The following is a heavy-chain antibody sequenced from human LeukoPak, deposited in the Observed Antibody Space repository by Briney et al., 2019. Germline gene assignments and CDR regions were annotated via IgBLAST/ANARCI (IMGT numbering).Heavy chain of an antibody. Sequence: TGGSLRLSCAASGFTFSSYAMSWVRQAPGKGLEWVSAISGSGGSTYYADSVKGRFTISRDNSKNTLYLQMNSLRAEDTAAYYCAKPSGSYQGFDYWGQGTLVTVSS. J-gene: IGHJ4*02. CDR1: GFTFSSYA. CDR3: AKPSGSYQGFDY. CDR2: ISGSGGST. D-gene: IGHD1-26*01. V-gene: IGHV3-23*01.